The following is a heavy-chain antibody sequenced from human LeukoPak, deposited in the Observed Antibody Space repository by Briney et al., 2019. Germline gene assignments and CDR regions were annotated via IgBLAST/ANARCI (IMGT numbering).Heavy chain of an antibody. D-gene: IGHD6-13*01. CDR2: IYTSGST. V-gene: IGHV4-4*07. J-gene: IGHJ4*02. CDR1: GDSISNFY. Sequence: PSETLSLTCTVSGDSISNFYWSWIRQPAGKGLEWIGRIYTSGSTNYNPSLKSRVTMSVDTSKNQFSLKLSSVTAADTAVYYCARDVVAAPGTWDYWGQGTLVTVSS. CDR3: ARDVVAAPGTWDY.